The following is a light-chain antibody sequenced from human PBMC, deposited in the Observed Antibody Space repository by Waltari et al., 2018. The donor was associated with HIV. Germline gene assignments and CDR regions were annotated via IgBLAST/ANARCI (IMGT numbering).Light chain of an antibody. CDR3: SSYANKNGFYVV. J-gene: IGLJ2*01. V-gene: IGLV2-8*01. Sequence: QSALTQPPSASGSPGQSVTISCTGTNSDIGGSNYVSWYQQHPGKAPTPVISEVTKRASGVPDRFSGSKSGTTASLTVSGLKTEDEADYYCSSYANKNGFYVVFGGGTKLTVL. CDR2: EVT. CDR1: NSDIGGSNY.